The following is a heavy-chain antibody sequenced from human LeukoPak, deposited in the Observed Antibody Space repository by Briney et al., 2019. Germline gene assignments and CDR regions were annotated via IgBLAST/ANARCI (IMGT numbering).Heavy chain of an antibody. D-gene: IGHD4-23*01. CDR2: INHSGST. V-gene: IGHV4-34*01. J-gene: IGHJ1*01. Sequence: SETLSLTCAVYGGSFSGYYWSWIRQPPGKGLEWMGEINHSGSTNYNPSLKSRVTISVDTSKNQFSLKLSSVTAADTAVYYCARGPPGNLGHFQHWGQGTLVTISS. CDR3: ARGPPGNLGHFQH. CDR1: GGSFSGYY.